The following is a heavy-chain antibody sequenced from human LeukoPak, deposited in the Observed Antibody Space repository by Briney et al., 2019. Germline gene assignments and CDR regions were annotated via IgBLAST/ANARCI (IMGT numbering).Heavy chain of an antibody. V-gene: IGHV3-11*01. CDR1: GFSCSRYY. J-gene: IGHJ4*02. CDR2: IPTSGISV. D-gene: IGHD1-26*01. CDR3: TRAVGLGPGAHFDQ. Sequence: PGGSLRLSCAASGFSCSRYYMSWVRQTPGKALEWISYIPTSGISVQYADSVRGRFTASRDDAKNSLRLQMDSLRVEDTAVYYCTRAVGLGPGAHFDQWGQGALVIVSS.